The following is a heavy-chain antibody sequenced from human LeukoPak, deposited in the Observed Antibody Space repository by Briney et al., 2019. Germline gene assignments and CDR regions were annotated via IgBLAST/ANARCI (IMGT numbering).Heavy chain of an antibody. CDR1: GFTFTSSA. D-gene: IGHD3-10*01. V-gene: IGHV1-58*01. CDR3: AADSGSGWLLVAFDI. J-gene: IGHJ3*02. Sequence: ASVKVSCKASGFTFTSSAVQWVRQARGQRLEWIGWIVVGSGNTNYAQKFQERVTITRDMSTSTAYMELSSLRSEDTAVYYCAADSGSGWLLVAFDIWGQGTMVTVPS. CDR2: IVVGSGNT.